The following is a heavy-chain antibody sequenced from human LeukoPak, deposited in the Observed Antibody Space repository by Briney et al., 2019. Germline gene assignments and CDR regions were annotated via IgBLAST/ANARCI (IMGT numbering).Heavy chain of an antibody. CDR3: AGRAVEDYYYGMDV. J-gene: IGHJ6*02. CDR2: IYYIRNT. Sequence: SETLSLTCTVSGGSVGSAGYYWSWIRQPPGGGLEWIGYIYYIRNTNYNPSLKSRVTMSLDPSKNQFSLLLNSVTAADTAVYYCAGRAVEDYYYGMDVWGQGTTVTVSS. V-gene: IGHV4-61*08. CDR1: GGSVGSAGYY.